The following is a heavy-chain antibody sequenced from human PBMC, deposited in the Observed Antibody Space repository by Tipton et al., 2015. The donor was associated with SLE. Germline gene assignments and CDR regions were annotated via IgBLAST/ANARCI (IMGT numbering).Heavy chain of an antibody. J-gene: IGHJ5*02. CDR1: GGSISSYY. CDR2: INHRGKT. V-gene: IGHV4-34*01. CDR3: ARGGGPYSTYVLNWFDP. D-gene: IGHD4-11*01. Sequence: TLSLTCTVSGGSISSYYWSWIRQPPGKGLEWIGEINHRGKTNYNPSLKNRVTISLDTSKNQLSLRLSSVTAADTAVYYCARGGGPYSTYVLNWFDPWGQGTLVTVSS.